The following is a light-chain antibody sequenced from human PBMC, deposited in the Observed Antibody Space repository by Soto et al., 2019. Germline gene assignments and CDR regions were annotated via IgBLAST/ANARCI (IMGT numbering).Light chain of an antibody. CDR2: LEGSGSY. CDR1: SGHSSYI. V-gene: IGLV4-60*02. J-gene: IGLJ3*02. CDR3: ETWDSNTWV. Sequence: QPVLTQSSSASASLGSSVKLTCTLDSGHSSYIIALHQQQPGKAPRHLMKLEGSGSYNKGSGVPDRFSGSSSGADRYLTISNLHFEDESDYYCETWDSNTWVFGGGTKLTVL.